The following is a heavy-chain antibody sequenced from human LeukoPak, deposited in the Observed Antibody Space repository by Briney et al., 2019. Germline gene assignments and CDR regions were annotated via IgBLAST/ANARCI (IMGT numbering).Heavy chain of an antibody. CDR1: GFTFSSYA. Sequence: GASLRLSCAASGFTFSSYAMSWVRQAPGKGLEWVSAITGSGGSTYYADSVKGRFTISRDNSKNTLYLQMNSLRAEDTAVYYCAKSDRGQWLTLPSDYWGQGTLVTVSS. CDR3: AKSDRGQWLTLPSDY. J-gene: IGHJ4*02. V-gene: IGHV3-23*01. D-gene: IGHD6-19*01. CDR2: ITGSGGST.